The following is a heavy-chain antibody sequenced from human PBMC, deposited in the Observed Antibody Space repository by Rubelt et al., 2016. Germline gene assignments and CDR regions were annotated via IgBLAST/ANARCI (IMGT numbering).Heavy chain of an antibody. V-gene: IGHV3-66*01. J-gene: IGHJ5*02. D-gene: IGHD6-19*01. Sequence: RLSCAVSGFTFTNAWMNWVRQAPGKGLEWVSVIHSGGSSYYADSVKGRFTISRDNAKNTLYLQMNSLRAEDTAVYYCARDLSRIAVAGNWFDPWGQGTLVTVSS. CDR2: IHSGGSS. CDR1: GFTFTNAW. CDR3: ARDLSRIAVAGNWFDP.